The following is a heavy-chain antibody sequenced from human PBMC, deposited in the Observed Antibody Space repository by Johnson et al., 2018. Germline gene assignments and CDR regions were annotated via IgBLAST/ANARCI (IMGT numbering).Heavy chain of an antibody. CDR2: IYPGDSDT. J-gene: IGHJ3*02. CDR3: ARRYDYDSGGYYAFDI. V-gene: IGHV5-51*03. D-gene: IGHD3-22*01. Sequence: VELVQSGAEVKKSGESLKISCRGSGYSFTSYWIGWVRQMPGKGLEWMGIIYPGDSDTRYSPSFHGQVTISADKSISTAYLQWSSLKASDTAMYYCARRYDYDSGGYYAFDIWGQGTMVTVSS. CDR1: GYSFTSYW.